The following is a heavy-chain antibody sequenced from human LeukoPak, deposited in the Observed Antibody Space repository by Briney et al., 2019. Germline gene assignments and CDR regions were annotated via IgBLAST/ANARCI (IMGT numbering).Heavy chain of an antibody. Sequence: GRSLRLSCAASGFTFSSYAMHWVRQAAGKGLEWVAVVSNEGSKKYYADSVKGRFTISRDNSKNTLYLQMNSLRGEDTAVYYCARDLGNSGYVDYWGQGTLVTVSS. CDR3: ARDLGNSGYVDY. D-gene: IGHD1-26*01. CDR1: GFTFSSYA. J-gene: IGHJ4*02. V-gene: IGHV3-30-3*01. CDR2: VSNEGSKK.